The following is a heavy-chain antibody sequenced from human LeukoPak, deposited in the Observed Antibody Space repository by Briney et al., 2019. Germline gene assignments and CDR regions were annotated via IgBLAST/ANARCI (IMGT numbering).Heavy chain of an antibody. CDR3: ARGRRSSGYSSPDY. CDR2: ISSSSSYI. V-gene: IGHV3-21*01. J-gene: IGHJ4*02. Sequence: GGSLRLSCAASGFTFSNYSMNWVRQAPGKGLGWVSSISSSSSYIYYADSVKGRFTISRDHAKNSLFLQMNSLRAEDTAVYYCARGRRSSGYSSPDYWGQGTLVTVSS. CDR1: GFTFSNYS. D-gene: IGHD3-22*01.